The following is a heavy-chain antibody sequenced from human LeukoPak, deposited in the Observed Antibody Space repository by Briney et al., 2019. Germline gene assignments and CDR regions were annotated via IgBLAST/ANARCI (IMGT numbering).Heavy chain of an antibody. D-gene: IGHD3-10*01. CDR2: ISSSSSYI. V-gene: IGHV3-21*01. Sequence: GGSLRLSCAASGFTFSSYSMNWVRKAPGKGLEWVSSISSSSSYIYYADSVKGRFTISRENAKNSLYLQMNSLRAEDTAVYYCARARFGEGGYYFDYWGQGTLVTVSS. CDR1: GFTFSSYS. J-gene: IGHJ4*02. CDR3: ARARFGEGGYYFDY.